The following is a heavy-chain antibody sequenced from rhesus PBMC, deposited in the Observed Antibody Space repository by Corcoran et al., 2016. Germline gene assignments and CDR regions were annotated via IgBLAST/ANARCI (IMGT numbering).Heavy chain of an antibody. CDR2: IYGSNM. V-gene: IGHV3-11*01. CDR3: TRIRPAYFDY. Sequence: EVQLAESGGGLVQPGGSLRLSCAASGFTFSSYWMSWVRQAPGKGLEWLSDIYGSNMYYGDSVKGRFTISRDNAKNSLYLQMNSLRAEDTAVYYCTRIRPAYFDYWGQGVLVTVSS. D-gene: IGHD3-22*01. J-gene: IGHJ4*01. CDR1: GFTFSSYW.